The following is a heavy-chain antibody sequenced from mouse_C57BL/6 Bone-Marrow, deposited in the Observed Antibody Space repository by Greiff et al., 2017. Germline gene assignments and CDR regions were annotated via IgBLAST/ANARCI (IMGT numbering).Heavy chain of an antibody. V-gene: IGHV5-9*01. CDR2: ISGGGGNT. Sequence: EVKLMQSGGGLVKPGGSLKLSCAASGFTFSSYTMSWVRQTPEKRLEWVATISGGGGNTYYPDSVKGGFTIARDNARNTLYLQISSLRSEDAAFYCCAICLRRGRFDYWGQGTTLTVSS. CDR3: AICLRRGRFDY. J-gene: IGHJ2*01. CDR1: GFTFSSYT. D-gene: IGHD2-2*01.